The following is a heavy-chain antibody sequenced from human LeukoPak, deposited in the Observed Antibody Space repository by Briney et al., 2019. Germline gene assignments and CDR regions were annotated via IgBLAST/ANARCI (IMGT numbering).Heavy chain of an antibody. Sequence: RRTLILSCAASGFTFSSYAMQWVRQAPAKGLEWGAVILYDGSNKYYADSVKGRFTISRDNSKNTLYLQMNSLRAEDTAVYYCARDVLSSSWYGYYYGMDVWGKGTTVTVSS. V-gene: IGHV3-30*04. CDR3: ARDVLSSSWYGYYYGMDV. D-gene: IGHD6-13*01. CDR2: ILYDGSNK. CDR1: GFTFSSYA. J-gene: IGHJ6*04.